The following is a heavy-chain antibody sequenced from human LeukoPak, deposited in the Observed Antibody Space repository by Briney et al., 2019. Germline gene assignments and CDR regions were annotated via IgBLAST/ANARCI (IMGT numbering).Heavy chain of an antibody. J-gene: IGHJ6*02. CDR3: VRGGPGLGV. V-gene: IGHV3-30*09. D-gene: IGHD3-10*01. CDR1: GLSITTYD. Sequence: GGSLRLPCAVSGLSITTYDIHWVRQAPGKGLEWVADISSDGNNEYYADSVKGRFVISRDISKNSVYLQMNGLTIEDTALYYCVRGGPGLGVWGQGTKVTV. CDR2: ISSDGNNE.